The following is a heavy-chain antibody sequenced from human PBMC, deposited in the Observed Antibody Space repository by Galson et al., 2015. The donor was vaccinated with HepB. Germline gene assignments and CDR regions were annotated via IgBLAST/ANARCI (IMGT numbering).Heavy chain of an antibody. V-gene: IGHV1-18*01. CDR2: ISAYNGNT. D-gene: IGHD3-22*01. Sequence: SVKVSCKASGYTFTSYGISWVRQAPGQGLEWMGWISAYNGNTNYAQKLQGRVTMTTDTSTSTAYMELRSLRSDDTAVYYCARDQYYYDSSGYYQGPGYWGQGTLVTVSS. CDR3: ARDQYYYDSSGYYQGPGY. CDR1: GYTFTSYG. J-gene: IGHJ4*02.